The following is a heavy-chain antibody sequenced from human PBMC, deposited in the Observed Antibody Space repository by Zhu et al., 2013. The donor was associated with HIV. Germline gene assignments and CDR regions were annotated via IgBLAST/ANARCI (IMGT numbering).Heavy chain of an antibody. CDR3: ARDPSTRYYTDI. Sequence: QGQLVQSGAEVKRPGSSVEVSCRAPGGTFSRFGLSWLRQAPGQRLEWMGYINPKNGDTKLAQTFRDRISVTRDTSINTVYMELRSLTSDDTAVYYCARDPSTRYYTDIWGKGTTVIVSS. J-gene: IGHJ6*03. CDR2: INPKNGDT. CDR1: GGTFSRFG. V-gene: IGHV1-2*02.